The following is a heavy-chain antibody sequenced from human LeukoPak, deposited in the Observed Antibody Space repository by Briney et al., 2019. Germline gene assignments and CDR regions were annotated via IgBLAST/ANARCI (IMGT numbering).Heavy chain of an antibody. V-gene: IGHV4-4*07. CDR3: ARTLADYGGNSYYFDY. J-gene: IGHJ4*02. Sequence: SETLSLTCTVSGGSISNYYWSWIRQPAGKGLEWIGRIYSSGTTNYNPSLKSRVTMSVDTSKNQFSLKLSSVTAADTAVYYCARTLADYGGNSYYFDYWGQGTLVIVSS. CDR2: IYSSGTT. CDR1: GGSISNYY. D-gene: IGHD4-23*01.